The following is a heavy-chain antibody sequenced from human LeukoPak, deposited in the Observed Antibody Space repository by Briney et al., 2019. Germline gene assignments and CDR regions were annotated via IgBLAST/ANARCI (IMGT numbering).Heavy chain of an antibody. V-gene: IGHV1-69*04. Sequence: ASVKVSCKASGGTFSSYAISWVRQAPGQGLEWMGRIIPILGIANYAQKVQGRVTMTTATSTSTAYMELRSLRSDDTAVYYCGRDQSYGSGSYQDYWGQGTLVTVSS. J-gene: IGHJ4*02. CDR2: IIPILGIA. CDR1: GGTFSSYA. CDR3: GRDQSYGSGSYQDY. D-gene: IGHD3-10*01.